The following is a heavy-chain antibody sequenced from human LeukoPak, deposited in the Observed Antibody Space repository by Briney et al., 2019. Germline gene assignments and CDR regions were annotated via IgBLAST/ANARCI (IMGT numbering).Heavy chain of an antibody. V-gene: IGHV1-18*01. CDR2: ISAYNGNT. Sequence: ASVKVSGKASGYTFTSYGISWGAQAPGQGLDGMGWISAYNGNTNYAQKLQGRVTMTTDTSTSTAYMALRSLRSHDTAVYYCARTAIGENWSDPWGQGTLVTVSS. D-gene: IGHD2-21*02. CDR3: ARTAIGENWSDP. J-gene: IGHJ5*02. CDR1: GYTFTSYG.